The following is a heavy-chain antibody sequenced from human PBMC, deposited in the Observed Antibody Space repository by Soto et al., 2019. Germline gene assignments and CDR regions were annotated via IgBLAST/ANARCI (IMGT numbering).Heavy chain of an antibody. CDR1: GGSFSGYY. D-gene: IGHD3-16*01. Sequence: SETLSLTCAVYGGSFSGYYWSWIHQPPGKGLEWIGEINHSGSTNYNPSLKSRVTISVDTSKNQFSLKLSSVTAADTAVYYCARVSGSYATTDYYYYGMAVWAQGTTVTVS. J-gene: IGHJ6*02. CDR3: ARVSGSYATTDYYYYGMAV. V-gene: IGHV4-34*01. CDR2: INHSGST.